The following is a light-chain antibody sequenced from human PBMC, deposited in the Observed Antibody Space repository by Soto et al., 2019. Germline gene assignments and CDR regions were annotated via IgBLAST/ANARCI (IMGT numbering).Light chain of an antibody. CDR3: ASWDDSLNGLL. CDR1: SSNIGINA. Sequence: QAVVTQPPSASGTPGQRVTISCSGSSSNIGINAVNWYQQLPGTAPKLLMYDNNQRPSGVPDRVSGSKSGTSASLAISGLQSEDEADCYCASWDDSLNGLLFGTGTKLTVL. CDR2: DNN. V-gene: IGLV1-44*01. J-gene: IGLJ1*01.